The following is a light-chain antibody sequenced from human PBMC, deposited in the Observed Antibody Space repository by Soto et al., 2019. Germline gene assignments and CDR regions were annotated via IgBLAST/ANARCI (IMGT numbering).Light chain of an antibody. CDR3: QSYDSSLSGWV. CDR2: GNS. J-gene: IGLJ3*02. CDR1: SSNIGAGYD. V-gene: IGLV1-40*01. Sequence: QSVLTQPPSVSGAPGQRVTISCTGSSSNIGAGYDVHWYQQLPGTAPKLLIYGNSNRPSGVPDRFSGSKSGTSASLAITALRAEDEADYYCQSYDSSLSGWVFGGGTELTVL.